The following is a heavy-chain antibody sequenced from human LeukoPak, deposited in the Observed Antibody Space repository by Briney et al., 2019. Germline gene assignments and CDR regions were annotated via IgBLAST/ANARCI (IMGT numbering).Heavy chain of an antibody. Sequence: GGSLRLSCAASGFTFSSYSMKWARQAPGKGLEWVSYISSISSATYYADSVKGRFTISRDDARNSLYLQMTSLRDEDTAVYYCARALRHYYGMDVWGQGTTVPVSS. V-gene: IGHV3-48*02. CDR2: ISSISSAT. CDR1: GFTFSSYS. D-gene: IGHD4-17*01. CDR3: ARALRHYYGMDV. J-gene: IGHJ6*02.